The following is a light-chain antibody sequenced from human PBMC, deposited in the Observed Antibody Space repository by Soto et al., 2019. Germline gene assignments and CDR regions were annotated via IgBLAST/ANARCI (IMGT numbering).Light chain of an antibody. V-gene: IGKV3-20*01. CDR3: QQYGSSVLT. CDR2: GAS. CDR1: QSVSTNS. J-gene: IGKJ4*01. Sequence: EVVMTQSPATLSVSPGERATLSCRASQSVSTNSLAWYQQKPGQAPRPLIYGASSRATGTPDRFSGSGSGTDFTLIISRLEPEDFAVYYCQQYGSSVLTFGGGTKVDIK.